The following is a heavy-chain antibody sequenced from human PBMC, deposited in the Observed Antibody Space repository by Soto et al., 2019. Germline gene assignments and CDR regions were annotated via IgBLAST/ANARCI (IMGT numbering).Heavy chain of an antibody. CDR1: GFTCSSYG. CDR3: ARDNRGYSGYVTFDY. D-gene: IGHD5-12*01. Sequence: GGSLRLSCAASGFTCSSYGMHWVRQAPGKGLEWVAVIWYDGSNKYYADSVKGRFTISRDNSKNTLYLQMNSLRAEDTAVYYCARDNRGYSGYVTFDYWGQGTLVTVSS. CDR2: IWYDGSNK. V-gene: IGHV3-33*01. J-gene: IGHJ4*02.